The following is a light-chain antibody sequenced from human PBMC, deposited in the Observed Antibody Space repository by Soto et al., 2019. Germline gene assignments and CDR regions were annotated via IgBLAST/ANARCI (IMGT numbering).Light chain of an antibody. V-gene: IGKV3D-15*01. CDR2: DAS. CDR3: QQYNNWPRT. CDR1: QSVSSN. Sequence: EIVMTQSPATLSVSPGERATLSCRASQSVSSNLAWYQQKLGQAPRLLIYDASARATGTPARFSGSGSGTEFTLTISSLQSEDVAVYYCQQYNNWPRTFGQGTKVEIK. J-gene: IGKJ1*01.